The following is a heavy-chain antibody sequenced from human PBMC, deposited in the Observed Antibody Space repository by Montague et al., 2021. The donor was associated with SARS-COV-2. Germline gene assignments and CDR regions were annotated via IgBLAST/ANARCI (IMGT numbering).Heavy chain of an antibody. CDR1: GFSLTTRTVG. CDR2: IYSNDDK. CDR3: AHLIRYYDIFTGIPFDH. V-gene: IGHV2-5*01. J-gene: IGHJ4*02. Sequence: VKPTQTLTLTCIFSGFSLTTRTVGVGWIRQPPGKALEWLALIYSNDDKRYSPSLQNRLTITKDTSKNQVVLRMTNMDPVDTATYYCAHLIRYYDIFTGIPFDHWGQGILVAGSS. D-gene: IGHD3-9*01.